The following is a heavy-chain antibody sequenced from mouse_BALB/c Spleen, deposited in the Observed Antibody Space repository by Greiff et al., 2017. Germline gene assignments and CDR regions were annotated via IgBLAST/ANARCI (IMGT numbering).Heavy chain of an antibody. V-gene: IGHV5-6-3*01. Sequence: EVNVVESGGGLVQPGGSLKLSCAASGFTFSSYGMSWVRQTPDKRLELVATINSNGGSTYYPDSVKGRFTISRDNAKNTLYLQMSSLKSEDTAMYYCAREAYYGYPFAYWGQGTLVTVSA. D-gene: IGHD1-2*01. J-gene: IGHJ3*01. CDR2: INSNGGST. CDR3: AREAYYGYPFAY. CDR1: GFTFSSYG.